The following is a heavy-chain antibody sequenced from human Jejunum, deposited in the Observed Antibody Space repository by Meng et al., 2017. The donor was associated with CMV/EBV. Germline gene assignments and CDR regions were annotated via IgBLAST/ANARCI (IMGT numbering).Heavy chain of an antibody. V-gene: IGHV3-30-3*02. CDR1: FTFSSYA. D-gene: IGHD6-25*01. Sequence: FTFSSYAMSWVRQAPGKGLEWVSLISYDGSDKYYADSVQGRFTISRDNSQNTLYLEMNSLRAEDTAVYYCAKDPSGSYYRYGMDFWGQGTTVTVSS. CDR3: AKDPSGSYYRYGMDF. J-gene: IGHJ6*02. CDR2: ISYDGSDK.